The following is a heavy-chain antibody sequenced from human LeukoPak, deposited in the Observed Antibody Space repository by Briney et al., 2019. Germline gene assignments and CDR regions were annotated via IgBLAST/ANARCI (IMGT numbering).Heavy chain of an antibody. CDR2: IYPGDSDT. Sequence: GESLKISCKGSGYSFTNYWIGWVRQMPGKGLEWMGIIYPGDSDTRYSPSFQGQVTISADKSISTAYLQWSSLKASDTAMYYCARRGFCSGSSCFSHAFDIWGQGTMVTVSS. CDR1: GYSFTNYW. CDR3: ARRGFCSGSSCFSHAFDI. J-gene: IGHJ3*02. V-gene: IGHV5-51*01. D-gene: IGHD2-15*01.